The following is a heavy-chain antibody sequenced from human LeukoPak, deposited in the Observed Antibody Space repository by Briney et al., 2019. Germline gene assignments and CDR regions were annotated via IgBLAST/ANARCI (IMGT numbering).Heavy chain of an antibody. CDR2: INHSGST. CDR1: GGSFSGYY. J-gene: IGHJ4*02. Sequence: PSETLSLTCAVYGGSFSGYYWSWIRQPPGKGLEWIGEINHSGSTNYNPSLKSRVTISVDTSKNQFSLKLSSVTAADTAVYYCARVRGVIRRSDYFDYWGQGTLVTVSS. V-gene: IGHV4-34*01. D-gene: IGHD3-10*01. CDR3: ARVRGVIRRSDYFDY.